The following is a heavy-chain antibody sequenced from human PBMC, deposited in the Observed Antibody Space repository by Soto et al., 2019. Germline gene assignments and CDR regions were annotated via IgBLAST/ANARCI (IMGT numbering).Heavy chain of an antibody. V-gene: IGHV1-8*01. Sequence: ASVKVSCKASGYTFTSYDINWVRQATGQGFEWMGWMNPNSGNTGYAQKFQGRVTMTRDTSITTAYMELSSLRSEDTAVYYCARVGYSSATRRIYYYYGMDVWGQGTTVTVSS. D-gene: IGHD6-25*01. CDR3: ARVGYSSATRRIYYYYGMDV. J-gene: IGHJ6*02. CDR2: MNPNSGNT. CDR1: GYTFTSYD.